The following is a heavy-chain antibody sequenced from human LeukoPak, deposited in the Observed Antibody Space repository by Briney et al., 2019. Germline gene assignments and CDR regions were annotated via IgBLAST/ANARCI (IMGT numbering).Heavy chain of an antibody. V-gene: IGHV3-21*01. J-gene: IGHJ4*02. CDR2: ISSSSSYI. CDR1: GFTFSSYS. Sequence: GGSLRLSCAASGFTFSSYSMNWVRQAPGKGLEWVSSISSSSSYIYYADSVKGRFTISRDNAKNSLYLQMNSLRAEDTAVYYCARVGDTAMVSRYWGQGTLVTVSS. D-gene: IGHD5-18*01. CDR3: ARVGDTAMVSRY.